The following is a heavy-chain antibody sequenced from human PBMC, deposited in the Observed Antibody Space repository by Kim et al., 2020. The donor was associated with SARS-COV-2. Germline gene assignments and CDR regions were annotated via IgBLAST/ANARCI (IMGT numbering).Heavy chain of an antibody. CDR3: ASGGARTVSTDH. Sequence: GGSLRLSCAASGFSFADYYMTWIRQAPGKGLEWVSYITSGGEAIYYADSVRGRFTISRDNTNNFLSLHMSSLRPEDTAVYYCASGGARTVSTDHWGQGT. J-gene: IGHJ4*02. D-gene: IGHD3-16*01. CDR2: ITSGGEAI. V-gene: IGHV3-11*01. CDR1: GFSFADYY.